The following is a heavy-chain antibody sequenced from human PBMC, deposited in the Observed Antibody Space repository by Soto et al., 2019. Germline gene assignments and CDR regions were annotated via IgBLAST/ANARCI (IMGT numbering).Heavy chain of an antibody. J-gene: IGHJ2*01. CDR2: ITYDGSYM. V-gene: IGHV3-30*03. D-gene: IGHD6-6*01. CDR1: GFTLSSYG. CDR3: ATGRESETSSIPEFDL. Sequence: QVDLVESGGGVVQPGRSLRLSCAASGFTLSSYGIHWVRQAPGKGLEWVAVITYDGSYMAYADSVKGRFSISRDNAKNTVHLQMSSLRPDDTALYYCATGRESETSSIPEFDLWGRGTLVTVSS.